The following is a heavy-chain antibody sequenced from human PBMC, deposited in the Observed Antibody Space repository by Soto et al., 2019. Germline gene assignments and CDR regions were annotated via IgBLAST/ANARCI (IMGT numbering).Heavy chain of an antibody. CDR1: GFSFNSYA. CDR3: AKGSIDYSASVDR. D-gene: IGHD1-26*01. CDR2: ISARGGSS. Sequence: EVQLLESGGGLVQPGGSLRLACAASGFSFNSYAMVCVRQSPGKGLEWVSVISARGGSSYFADSVKGRFTISRDNSKNVLSLEMNNLRAEDKATYFCAKGSIDYSASVDRWGQGTLVLVSS. V-gene: IGHV3-23*01. J-gene: IGHJ5*02.